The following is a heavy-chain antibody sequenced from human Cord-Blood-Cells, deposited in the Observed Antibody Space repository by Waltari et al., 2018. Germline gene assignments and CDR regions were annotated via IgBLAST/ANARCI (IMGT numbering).Heavy chain of an antibody. CDR2: IYYRGST. Sequence: QVQLQESGPGPVKPSETLSLTCTVAGGSVSSGRYHWSWLRQPPGKGLEWVGYIYYRGSTNYNPSLKSRVTISVDPSKNQFSLKLSSVTAADTAVYYCARGRGGVRGVLPNHNWFDPWGQGTLVTVSS. D-gene: IGHD3-10*01. V-gene: IGHV4-61*01. J-gene: IGHJ5*02. CDR3: ARGRGGVRGVLPNHNWFDP. CDR1: GGSVSSGRYH.